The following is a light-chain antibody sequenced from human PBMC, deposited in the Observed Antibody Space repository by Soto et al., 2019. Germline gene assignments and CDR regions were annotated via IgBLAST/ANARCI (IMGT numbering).Light chain of an antibody. Sequence: EIVLTQSPATLSLSPGDRATLSGRASQSVGSSVAWYRQHPGQSPRLLIHDAAYRASGTPARISGSGSGTDCTLSISSLETEDFAVYYCQHRSSWPRTVGRGTKVDIK. CDR1: QSVGSS. J-gene: IGKJ3*01. CDR2: DAA. V-gene: IGKV3-11*01. CDR3: QHRSSWPRT.